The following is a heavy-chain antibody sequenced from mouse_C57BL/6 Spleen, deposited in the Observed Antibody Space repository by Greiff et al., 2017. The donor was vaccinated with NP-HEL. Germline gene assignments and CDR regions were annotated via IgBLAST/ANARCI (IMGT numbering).Heavy chain of an antibody. V-gene: IGHV1-22*01. D-gene: IGHD4-1*01. CDR1: GYTFTDYN. Sequence: EVQGVESGPELVKPGASVKMSCKASGYTFTDYNMHWVKQSHGKSLEWIGYINPNNGGTSYNQKFKGKATLTVNKSSSTAYMELRSLTSEDSAVYYCARPLGPYFDYWGQGTTLTVSS. CDR2: INPNNGGT. CDR3: ARPLGPYFDY. J-gene: IGHJ2*01.